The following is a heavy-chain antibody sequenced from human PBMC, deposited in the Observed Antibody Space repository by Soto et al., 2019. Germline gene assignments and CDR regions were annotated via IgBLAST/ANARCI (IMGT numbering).Heavy chain of an antibody. V-gene: IGHV4-30-4*01. Sequence: SETLSLTCTVSGGSISSGDYYWSWIRQPPGKGLEWIGYIYYSGSTYYNPSLKSRGTISVDMSVDMSKNRFSLKLNSVSAADTGIYFFARAYFFFWLMLYLPPTYLDFWGQGTLVTVSS. CDR1: GGSISSGDYY. D-gene: IGHD3-16*02. CDR3: ARAYFFFWLMLYLPPTYLDF. J-gene: IGHJ4*02. CDR2: IYYSGST.